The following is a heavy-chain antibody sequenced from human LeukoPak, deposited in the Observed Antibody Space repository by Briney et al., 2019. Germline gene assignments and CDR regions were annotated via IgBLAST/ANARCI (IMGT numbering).Heavy chain of an antibody. J-gene: IGHJ4*02. Sequence: SETLSLTCTVSGGSISSSSHYWVWIRQPPGKGLEWIANIYYSGSTYYNPSLKSRVTISVDTSKNQFSLKLSSVTAADTAVYYCARGRYTNGSGSYYIDYWGQGTLVTVSS. D-gene: IGHD3-10*01. CDR2: IYYSGST. CDR1: GGSISSSSHY. V-gene: IGHV4-39*07. CDR3: ARGRYTNGSGSYYIDY.